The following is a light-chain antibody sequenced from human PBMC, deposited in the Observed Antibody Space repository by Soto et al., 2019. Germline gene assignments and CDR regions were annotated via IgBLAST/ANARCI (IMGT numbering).Light chain of an antibody. CDR2: KAS. CDR3: QHYNSYSVA. CDR1: QSISSW. J-gene: IGKJ1*01. V-gene: IGKV1-5*03. Sequence: DIQMTQSPSTLSASVGDRVTITCRASQSISSWLAWYQQKPGKAPKLLIYKASTLKSGVPSRFSGNGSGTEFTLTISSLQPDDFATYYCQHYNSYSVAFGQGTKVDI.